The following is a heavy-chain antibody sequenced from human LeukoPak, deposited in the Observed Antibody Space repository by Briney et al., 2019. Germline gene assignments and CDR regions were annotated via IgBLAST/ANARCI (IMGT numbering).Heavy chain of an antibody. CDR1: GYTFTSYD. D-gene: IGHD2-2*01. V-gene: IGHV1-8*01. CDR3: AKRGDVVMPAAPEFPFWYYMDV. CDR2: MNPNSGNT. Sequence: ASVKVSCKASGYTFTSYDINWVRQATGQGLEWMGWMNPNSGNTGYAQKFQGRVTMTRNTSISTAYMELSSLRSEDTAVYYCAKRGDVVMPAAPEFPFWYYMDVWGKGTTVTVSS. J-gene: IGHJ6*03.